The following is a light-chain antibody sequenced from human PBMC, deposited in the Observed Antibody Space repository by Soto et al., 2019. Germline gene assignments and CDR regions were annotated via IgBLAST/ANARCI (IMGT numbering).Light chain of an antibody. CDR1: QSVSSSQ. J-gene: IGKJ4*01. Sequence: EIVLTQSPGTLSLSPGERATLSCRASQSVSSSQVDWYQQKPVQAPSLLIYAASRMATGIPDRFSCSGSGTDFTLTISRLEPEDFAVYYGQQYGSSPLTFGGGTKVEIK. V-gene: IGKV3-20*01. CDR3: QQYGSSPLT. CDR2: AAS.